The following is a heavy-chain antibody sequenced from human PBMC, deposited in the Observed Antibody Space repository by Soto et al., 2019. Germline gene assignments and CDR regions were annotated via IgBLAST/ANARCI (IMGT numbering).Heavy chain of an antibody. Sequence: QVQLVQSEAEVKKPGASVKVSCKASGYTFTTYGISWVRQAPGQGFEWMGWISTYNDNTNYAQNLQGRVTMTTDTSTSTAYMELTSLRSDDTAVYYCARQEYSVSSRDYWGQGTLVTVSS. CDR1: GYTFTTYG. J-gene: IGHJ4*02. CDR3: ARQEYSVSSRDY. V-gene: IGHV1-18*01. CDR2: ISTYNDNT. D-gene: IGHD6-6*01.